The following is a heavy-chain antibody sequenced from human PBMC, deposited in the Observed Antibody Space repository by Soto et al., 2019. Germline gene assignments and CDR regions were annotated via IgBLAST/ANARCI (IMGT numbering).Heavy chain of an antibody. Sequence: GGSLRLSCASSGFTFSSYWMHWVRQAPGKGLVWVSRINSDGSSTSYADSVKGRFTISRDNAKNTLYLQMNSLRAEDTAVYYCARDSTWSPFDYWGQGTLVTVSS. J-gene: IGHJ4*02. V-gene: IGHV3-74*01. D-gene: IGHD1-1*01. CDR2: INSDGSST. CDR3: ARDSTWSPFDY. CDR1: GFTFSSYW.